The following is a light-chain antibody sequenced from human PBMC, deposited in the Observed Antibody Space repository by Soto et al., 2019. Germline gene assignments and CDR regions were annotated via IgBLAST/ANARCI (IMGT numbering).Light chain of an antibody. J-gene: IGKJ4*01. CDR1: QGIDNW. V-gene: IGKV1D-12*01. CDR2: GAS. CDR3: QQTNSLPLT. Sequence: DIQMTQPTSSVSASVGDRVTITCRASQGIDNWLAWYQKKPEKAPKLLIYGASHLQFGVPSRFSGSGSGTDFTLTISSLQPEDFATYFCQQTNSLPLTFGGGTKVEIK.